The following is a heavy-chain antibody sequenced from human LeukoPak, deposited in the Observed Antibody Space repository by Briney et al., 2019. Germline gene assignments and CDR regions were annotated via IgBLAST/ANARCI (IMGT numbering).Heavy chain of an antibody. CDR1: GGSFSRYY. CDR3: ARASQLVISRRGNWFDP. J-gene: IGHJ5*02. Sequence: SETLSLTCAVYGGSFSRYYWSWIRQPPGKGLQWIGEINHNGSTNNNPSLKSRVTISVDRSKNQFSLKLNSVTAAATAVYYCARASQLVISRRGNWFDPWGQGTLVTVSS. D-gene: IGHD6-6*01. CDR2: INHNGST. V-gene: IGHV4-34*01.